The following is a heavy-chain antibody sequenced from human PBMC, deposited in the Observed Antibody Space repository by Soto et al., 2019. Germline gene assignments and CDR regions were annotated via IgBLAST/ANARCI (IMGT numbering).Heavy chain of an antibody. V-gene: IGHV3-33*01. J-gene: IGHJ4*02. Sequence: QVQLVESGGGVVQPGRSLRLSCAASGFTFSSYGMHWVRQAPGKGLEWVAVIWYDGSNKYYADSVKGRFTISRDNSKDTLYLQMNSLRAEDTVVYYCARDPDFGGCSCYAEYWGQGTLVTVCS. CDR1: GFTFSSYG. D-gene: IGHD2-15*01. CDR2: IWYDGSNK. CDR3: ARDPDFGGCSCYAEY.